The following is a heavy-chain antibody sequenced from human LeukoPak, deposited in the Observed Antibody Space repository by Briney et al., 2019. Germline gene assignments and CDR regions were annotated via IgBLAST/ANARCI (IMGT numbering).Heavy chain of an antibody. CDR3: AELGITMIGGV. V-gene: IGHV3-48*04. Sequence: GGSLRRACAASGFTFSSYWLSWVRQAPRKGLEWVSYISSSGSTIYYADSVKGQFTISRDNAKNSLYLQMNSLRAEDTAVYYCAELGITMIGGVWGKGTTVTISS. CDR2: ISSSGSTI. CDR1: GFTFSSYW. J-gene: IGHJ6*04. D-gene: IGHD3-10*02.